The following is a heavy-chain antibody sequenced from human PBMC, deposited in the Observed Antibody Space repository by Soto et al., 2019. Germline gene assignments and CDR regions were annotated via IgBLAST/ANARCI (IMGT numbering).Heavy chain of an antibody. J-gene: IGHJ4*02. CDR3: ARDSPIGSTFIGHDAIAS. D-gene: IGHD5-12*01. Sequence: QVQLGQSGAEVKKPGSSVKVSCKASGSTFSNHIITWVRQAPGQGLEWMGRIIPILDITNYAQKVQGRVTITAEKATTTPYIEVSSLSSEDTAVYSCARDSPIGSTFIGHDAIASWGQGTLVTASS. CDR1: GSTFSNHI. CDR2: IIPILDIT. V-gene: IGHV1-69*08.